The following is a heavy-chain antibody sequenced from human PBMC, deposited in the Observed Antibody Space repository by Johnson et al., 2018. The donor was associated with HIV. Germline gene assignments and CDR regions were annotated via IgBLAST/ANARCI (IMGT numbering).Heavy chain of an antibody. Sequence: VQLVESGGGLVKPGGSLRLSCAASGFTFSNAWMSWVRQAPGKGLEWVGRIKSKTDDGTTDYAAPVKGRFTIPRDDSKNTLYLQMNSLKTEDTAVYYCTTGDYVWGSYRYTGDDAFDIWGQGTMVTVSS. D-gene: IGHD3-16*02. J-gene: IGHJ3*02. CDR3: TTGDYVWGSYRYTGDDAFDI. CDR1: GFTFSNAW. CDR2: IKSKTDDGTT. V-gene: IGHV3-15*01.